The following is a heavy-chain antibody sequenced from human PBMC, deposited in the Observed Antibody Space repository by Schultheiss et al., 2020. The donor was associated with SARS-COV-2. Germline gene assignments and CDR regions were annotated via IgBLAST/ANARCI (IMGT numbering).Heavy chain of an antibody. J-gene: IGHJ6*02. CDR3: ARDRAIEYGMDV. CDR2: TYYRSKWYN. Sequence: SETLSLTCAISGDSVSSNSAAWNWIRQSPSRGLEWLGRTYYRSKWYNDYAVSVKSRITINPDTSKNQFSLQLSSVTAADTAVYYCARDRAIEYGMDVWGQGTTVTVSS. V-gene: IGHV6-1*01. CDR1: GDSVSSNSAA. D-gene: IGHD2-2*02.